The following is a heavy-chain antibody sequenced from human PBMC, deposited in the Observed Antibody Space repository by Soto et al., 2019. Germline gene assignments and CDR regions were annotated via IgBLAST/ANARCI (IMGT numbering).Heavy chain of an antibody. J-gene: IGHJ3*02. CDR2: IKKDGSEK. V-gene: IGHV3-7*01. Sequence: EVQLVESGGGLVQPGGSLRLSCVASGFTLSSYWMSWVRQAPGKGLEWVANIKKDGSEKNYVDSVKGRFTISKDNANNSLYLQMNSLRAEDTAVYYCARDRIRYAFDIWGQGTMVTVSS. D-gene: IGHD3-3*02. CDR3: ARDRIRYAFDI. CDR1: GFTLSSYW.